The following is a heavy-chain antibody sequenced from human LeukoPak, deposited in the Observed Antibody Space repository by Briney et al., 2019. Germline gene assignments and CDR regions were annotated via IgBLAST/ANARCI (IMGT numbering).Heavy chain of an antibody. Sequence: PSETLSLTCTVSGGSISPYYWSWIRQPPGKGLDWVGYIYYSGSTSYNPSLKRRVTISVDTSKNQFSLKLSSVTAADTAVYYCARHLYGNYHYWGQGTLVTVSS. CDR2: IYYSGST. J-gene: IGHJ4*02. D-gene: IGHD4-11*01. CDR1: GGSISPYY. V-gene: IGHV4-59*08. CDR3: ARHLYGNYHY.